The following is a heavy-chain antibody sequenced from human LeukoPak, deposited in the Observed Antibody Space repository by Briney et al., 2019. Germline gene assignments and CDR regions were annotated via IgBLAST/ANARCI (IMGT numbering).Heavy chain of an antibody. J-gene: IGHJ4*02. CDR1: GFTFSSYA. Sequence: GGSLRLSCAASGFTFSSYAMSWVRQAPGKGLERVSAISGSGGSTYYADSVKGRFTISRDNSKNTLYLQMNSLRAEDTAVYYCASGTIVGARGADNWGQGTLVAVSS. D-gene: IGHD1-26*01. CDR2: ISGSGGST. V-gene: IGHV3-23*01. CDR3: ASGTIVGARGADN.